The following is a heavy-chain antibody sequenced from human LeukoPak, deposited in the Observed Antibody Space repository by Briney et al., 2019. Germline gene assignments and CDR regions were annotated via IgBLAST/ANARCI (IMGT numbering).Heavy chain of an antibody. CDR1: GFTFTSYA. J-gene: IGHJ4*02. D-gene: IGHD3-22*01. CDR2: ISGSGGTT. V-gene: IGHV3-23*01. CDR3: ARRYYDSTGYYSLDY. Sequence: PGGSLRLSRAASGFTFTSYAMTWVRQAPGKGLEWVSAISGSGGTTYYADSVKGRFTISRDNSKNTLYLQMNSLRAEDTAIYYCARRYYDSTGYYSLDYWGQGTLVTVSS.